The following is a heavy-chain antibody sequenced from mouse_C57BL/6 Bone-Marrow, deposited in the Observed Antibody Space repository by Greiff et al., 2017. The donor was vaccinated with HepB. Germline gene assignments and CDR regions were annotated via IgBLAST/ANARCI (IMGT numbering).Heavy chain of an antibody. CDR3: ARSRDYDYPFAY. J-gene: IGHJ3*01. CDR1: GYAFSSSW. V-gene: IGHV1-82*01. D-gene: IGHD2-4*01. Sequence: VQLQQSGPELVKPGASVKISCKASGYAFSSSWMNWVKQRPGKGLEWIGRIYPGDGDTNYNGKFKGKATLTADKSSSTAYMQLSSLTSEDSAVYFCARSRDYDYPFAYWGQGTLVTVSA. CDR2: IYPGDGDT.